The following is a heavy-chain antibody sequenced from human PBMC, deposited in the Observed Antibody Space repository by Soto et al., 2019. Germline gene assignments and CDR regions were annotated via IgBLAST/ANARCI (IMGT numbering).Heavy chain of an antibody. J-gene: IGHJ4*02. D-gene: IGHD1-1*01. Sequence: QVQLVESGGGVVQPGGSLRLSCAVSGFTFSSLGFHWFRQSPGKGLEWVGIICHDGSNKYYGDSVKGRFNISRDNSKNMLYLQMNSLRAEDTAVYYCVRGEVGKHNYVNVYYFDSWGQGALVPVSS. CDR2: ICHDGSNK. CDR3: VRGEVGKHNYVNVYYFDS. CDR1: GFTFSSLG. V-gene: IGHV3-33*01.